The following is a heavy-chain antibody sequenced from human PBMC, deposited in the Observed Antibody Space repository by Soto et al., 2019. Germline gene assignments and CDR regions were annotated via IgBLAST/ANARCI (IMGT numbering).Heavy chain of an antibody. CDR3: ARDSTGQFAY. D-gene: IGHD4-4*01. J-gene: IGHJ4*02. Sequence: PGASLKISCKGFGYSFTSYWIGWVRQMPGKGLEWMGIIYPSNSNTRYSPSFQGQVTISADTSISTVYLQWDSLKASDTAIYHCARDSTGQFAYWGQGTQVTGSS. V-gene: IGHV5-51*01. CDR2: IYPSNSNT. CDR1: GYSFTSYW.